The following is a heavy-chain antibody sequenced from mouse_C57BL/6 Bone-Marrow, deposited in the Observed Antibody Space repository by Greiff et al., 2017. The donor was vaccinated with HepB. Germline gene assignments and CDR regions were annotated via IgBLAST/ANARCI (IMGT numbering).Heavy chain of an antibody. CDR3: AREGYGYDLDY. CDR2: IDPSDSYT. CDR1: GYTFTSYW. J-gene: IGHJ2*01. D-gene: IGHD2-2*01. Sequence: QVQLQQPGAELVKPGASVKLSCKASGYTFTSYWMQWVNQRPGQGLEWIGEIDPSDSYTNYNQKFKGKATLTVDTSSSTAYMQLSSLTSEDSAVYYCAREGYGYDLDYWGQGTTLTVSS. V-gene: IGHV1-50*01.